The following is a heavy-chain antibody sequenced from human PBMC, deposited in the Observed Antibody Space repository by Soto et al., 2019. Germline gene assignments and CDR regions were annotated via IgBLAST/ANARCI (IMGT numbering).Heavy chain of an antibody. CDR1: GGSFSNYG. CDR3: AGESHEIEGVSVSVLGHFNWFDP. CDR2: INPVFGPA. J-gene: IGHJ5*02. D-gene: IGHD3-10*01. V-gene: IGHV1-69*06. Sequence: QVQLVQSGAEVKKPGSSVRVSCKTSGGSFSNYGISWVRQAPGQGLEWMGEINPVFGPANYARKFQGRLTITAARSTSRAYLDLTSLTSEGTAVYYCAGESHEIEGVSVSVLGHFNWFDPWGQGTLVTVTS.